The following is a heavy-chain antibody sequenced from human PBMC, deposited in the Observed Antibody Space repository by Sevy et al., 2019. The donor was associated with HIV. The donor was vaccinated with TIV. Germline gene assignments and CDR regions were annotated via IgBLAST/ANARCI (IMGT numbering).Heavy chain of an antibody. CDR2: ISKDGSNK. D-gene: IGHD4-17*01. CDR1: RFTFSLYG. CDR3: AKSMDTVTTLDC. Sequence: GGSLRLSCAASRFTFSLYGMHWVRQAPGKGLEWVALISKDGSNKYYADCVKGQFTVSRDNSNNTLYLQLDSLGPEDTAMYYCAKSMDTVTTLDCWGPGTLVTVSS. V-gene: IGHV3-30*18. J-gene: IGHJ4*02.